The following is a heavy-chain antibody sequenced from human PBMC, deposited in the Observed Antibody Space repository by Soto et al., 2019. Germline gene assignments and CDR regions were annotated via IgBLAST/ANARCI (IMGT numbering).Heavy chain of an antibody. CDR3: ARGESHGPVNYYYMDV. V-gene: IGHV1-8*01. J-gene: IGHJ6*03. Sequence: QVQLVQSGAEVKKPGASVKVSCKASGYTFTSYDINWVRQGTGQGLEWMGWMNPNSGNTGNAQKFQGRVTMTRNTSISTAYMELSSLRSEDTAVYYCARGESHGPVNYYYMDVWGKGTTVTVSS. CDR1: GYTFTSYD. CDR2: MNPNSGNT.